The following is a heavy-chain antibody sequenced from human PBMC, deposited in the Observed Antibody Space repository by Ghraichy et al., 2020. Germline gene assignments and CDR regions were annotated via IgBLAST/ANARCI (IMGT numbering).Heavy chain of an antibody. V-gene: IGHV4-39*01. J-gene: IGHJ4*02. CDR2: ISQSGST. D-gene: IGHD6-19*01. Sequence: ETLSLTCSVSGGTISSSLHYWAWVRQPPGKGLEWIGRISQSGSTDYNSSLTSRVSISVDTSKNQFSLTVSSPTAADTAVYFCARFIIGWYYFDFWGPGTLVSVSS. CDR1: GGTISSSLHY. CDR3: ARFIIGWYYFDF.